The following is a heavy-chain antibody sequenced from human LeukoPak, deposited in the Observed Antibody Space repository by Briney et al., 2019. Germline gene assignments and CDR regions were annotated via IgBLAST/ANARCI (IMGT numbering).Heavy chain of an antibody. CDR1: GGSISIYY. CDR2: IYYSGST. D-gene: IGHD4-11*01. Sequence: SETLSLTCTLSGGSISIYYWSWIREPPGEGLECIGYIYYSGSTNYNPSLKSRVTISVVTSKNQFSLKLSSVTAADTAVYYCARRRYSNYATDGPNWFDPWGQGTLVTVSS. J-gene: IGHJ5*02. CDR3: ARRRYSNYATDGPNWFDP. V-gene: IGHV4-59*08.